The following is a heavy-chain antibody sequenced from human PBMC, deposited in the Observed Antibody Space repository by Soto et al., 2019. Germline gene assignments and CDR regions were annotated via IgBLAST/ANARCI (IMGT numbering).Heavy chain of an antibody. CDR3: ARDKYSSSQVYYYYYGMDV. J-gene: IGHJ6*02. V-gene: IGHV1-69*12. CDR2: IIPIFGTA. CDR1: GGTFSSYA. D-gene: IGHD6-6*01. Sequence: QVQLVQSGAEVKKPGSSVKVSCKASGGTFSSYAISWVRQAPGQGLEWMGGIIPIFGTANYAQKFQGRVTIPADESTSTAYMELSSLRSEDTAVYYCARDKYSSSQVYYYYYGMDVWGQGTTVTVSS.